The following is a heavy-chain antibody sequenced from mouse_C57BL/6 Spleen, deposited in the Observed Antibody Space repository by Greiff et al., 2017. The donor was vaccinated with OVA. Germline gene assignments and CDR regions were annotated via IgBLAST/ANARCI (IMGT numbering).Heavy chain of an antibody. D-gene: IGHD1-1*01. J-gene: IGHJ1*03. CDR1: GFTFSSYA. CDR2: ISDGGSYT. V-gene: IGHV5-4*03. Sequence: EVMLVESGGGLVKPGGSLKLSCAASGFTFSSYAMSWVRQTPGKRLEWVATISDGGSYTYYPDNVKGRFTISRDNAKNNLYLQRSHLKSEDTAMYYCARDGDYDGSDWYFDVWGTGTTVTVSS. CDR3: ARDGDYDGSDWYFDV.